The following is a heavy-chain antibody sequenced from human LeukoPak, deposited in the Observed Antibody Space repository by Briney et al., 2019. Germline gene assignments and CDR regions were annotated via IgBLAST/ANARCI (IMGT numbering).Heavy chain of an antibody. CDR1: GGSISTYY. J-gene: IGHJ4*02. V-gene: IGHV4-59*01. D-gene: IGHD3-16*01. CDR3: AGGGVVGVM. Sequence: PSETLSLTCTDSGGSISTYYWSWIRQPPGKGLEWIGYTYYSGSTNYNPSLKSRVTISVDTSKNQFSLKLSSVTAADTAMYYCAGGGVVGVMWGQGTLVTVSS. CDR2: TYYSGST.